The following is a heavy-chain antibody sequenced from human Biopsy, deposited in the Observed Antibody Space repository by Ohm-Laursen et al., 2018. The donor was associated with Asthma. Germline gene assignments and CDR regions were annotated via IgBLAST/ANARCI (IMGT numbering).Heavy chain of an antibody. CDR1: GYSLTDLS. Sequence: SSVKVSCKISGYSLTDLSMHWVRQAPGQGLEWMGGHDHEEGGTVNARRFQGRVTMTEDTSTDTAYMELSILSSDDTAVYYCASDFPKDYVRYNFQFWGQGTLVTVSS. D-gene: IGHD4-17*01. J-gene: IGHJ4*02. CDR2: HDHEEGGT. V-gene: IGHV1-24*01. CDR3: ASDFPKDYVRYNFQF.